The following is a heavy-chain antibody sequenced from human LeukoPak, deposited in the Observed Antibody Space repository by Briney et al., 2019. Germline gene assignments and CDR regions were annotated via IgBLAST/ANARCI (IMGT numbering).Heavy chain of an antibody. CDR3: ARSPYYDILTGLGY. J-gene: IGHJ4*02. D-gene: IGHD3-9*01. CDR1: GGSISSYY. V-gene: IGHV4-59*01. Sequence: SETLSLTCTVSGGSISSYYWSWIRQPPGKGLEWIGYIYYSGSTNYNPSLKSRVTISVDTSKNQFSLKLSSVTAADTAVYYCARSPYYDILTGLGYWGQGTLVTVSS. CDR2: IYYSGST.